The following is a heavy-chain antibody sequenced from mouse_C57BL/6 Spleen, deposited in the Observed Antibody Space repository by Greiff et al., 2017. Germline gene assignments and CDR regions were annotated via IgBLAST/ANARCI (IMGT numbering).Heavy chain of an antibody. CDR2: INPSSGYT. CDR1: GYTFTSYT. CDR3: ARGDDYDEGGLAY. Sequence: QVQLQQSGAELARPGASVKMSCKASGYTFTSYTMHWVKQRPGQGLEWIGYINPSSGYTKYNQKLKDKATLTADKSSSTAYMQLSSLTSEDSAVYYSARGDDYDEGGLAYGGQGTLVTVSA. D-gene: IGHD2-4*01. J-gene: IGHJ3*01. V-gene: IGHV1-4*01.